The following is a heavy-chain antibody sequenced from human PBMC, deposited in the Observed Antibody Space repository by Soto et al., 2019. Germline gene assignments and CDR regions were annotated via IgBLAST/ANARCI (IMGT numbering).Heavy chain of an antibody. V-gene: IGHV4-59*01. CDR1: SGSLSSYY. CDR3: ARGVGSPLPFFEY. D-gene: IGHD1-26*01. Sequence: SSETLSLTCSVSSGSLSSYYWNWIRQTPGRGLEWIGYVYYDGRTNYNPSLKTRVTLSIDTSKNQFSLRLRSVTAADTAVYYCARGVGSPLPFFEYWGQGALVTSPQ. CDR2: VYYDGRT. J-gene: IGHJ4*02.